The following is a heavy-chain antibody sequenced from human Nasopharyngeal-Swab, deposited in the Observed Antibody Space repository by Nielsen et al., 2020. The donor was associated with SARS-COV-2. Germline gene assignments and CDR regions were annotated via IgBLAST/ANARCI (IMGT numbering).Heavy chain of an antibody. CDR1: GFTFSSYT. V-gene: IGHV3-23*01. CDR2: ITGSGDAT. J-gene: IGHJ4*02. Sequence: GGSLRLSCGASGFTFSSYTMSWVRQAPGRGLEWVSAITGSGDATNYADSVRGRFTISRDNSKNTLYLQMNSLRAEDTAVYYCARGSGSYKEILFDYWGQGTLVTVSS. CDR3: ARGSGSYKEILFDY. D-gene: IGHD1-26*01.